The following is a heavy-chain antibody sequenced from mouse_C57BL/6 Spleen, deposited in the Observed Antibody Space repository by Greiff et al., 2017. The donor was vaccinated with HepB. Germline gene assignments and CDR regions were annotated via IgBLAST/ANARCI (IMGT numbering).Heavy chain of an antibody. V-gene: IGHV14-4*01. CDR1: GFNIKDDY. D-gene: IGHD1-1*01. CDR3: TTGHYYGSSYGAY. CDR2: IDPENGDT. J-gene: IGHJ3*01. Sequence: EVKLMESGAELVRPGASVKLSCTASGFNIKDDYMHWVKQRPEQGLEWIGWIDPENGDTEYASKFQGKATITADTSSNTAYLQLSSLTSEDTAVYYCTTGHYYGSSYGAYWGQGTLVTVSA.